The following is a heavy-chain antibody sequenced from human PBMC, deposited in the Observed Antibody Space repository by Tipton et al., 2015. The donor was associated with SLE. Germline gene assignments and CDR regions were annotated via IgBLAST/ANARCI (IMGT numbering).Heavy chain of an antibody. D-gene: IGHD2/OR15-2a*01. CDR2: IYSSGST. CDR3: ARDRIWPETSYFDY. J-gene: IGHJ4*02. Sequence: TLSLTCTVSGGSISNYYWSWIRQSPGKGLEWIGYIYSSGSTSTNPSLHSRLTISVDTSKNQFSLKLSSVTAADTAVYYCARDRIWPETSYFDYWGQGTLVTVSS. V-gene: IGHV4-59*01. CDR1: GGSISNYY.